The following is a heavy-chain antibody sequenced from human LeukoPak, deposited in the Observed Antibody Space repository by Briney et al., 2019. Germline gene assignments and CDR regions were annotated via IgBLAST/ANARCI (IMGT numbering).Heavy chain of an antibody. CDR1: GGSFSGYY. V-gene: IGHV4-34*01. Sequence: SETLSLTCAVYGGSFSGYYWSWIRQPPGKGLEWIGEINHSGSTNYNPSLKSRVTISVDTSKNQFSLKLSSVTAADTAVYYCARKTLGAHDYWGQGTLATVSS. D-gene: IGHD1-26*01. CDR2: INHSGST. CDR3: ARKTLGAHDY. J-gene: IGHJ4*02.